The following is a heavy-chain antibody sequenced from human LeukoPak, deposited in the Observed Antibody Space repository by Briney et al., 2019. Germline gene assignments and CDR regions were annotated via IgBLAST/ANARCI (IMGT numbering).Heavy chain of an antibody. CDR2: INPNSGGT. CDR3: ARDPGQYYDILTGYYTPYYFDY. D-gene: IGHD3-9*01. J-gene: IGHJ4*02. Sequence: ASVKVSCKASGYTFIGYYMHWVRQAPGQGLEWMGWINPNSGGTNYAQKFQGWVTMTRDTSISTAYMELRSLISDDKAVYYCARDPGQYYDILTGYYTPYYFDYWGQGTLVTVSS. CDR1: GYTFIGYY. V-gene: IGHV1-2*04.